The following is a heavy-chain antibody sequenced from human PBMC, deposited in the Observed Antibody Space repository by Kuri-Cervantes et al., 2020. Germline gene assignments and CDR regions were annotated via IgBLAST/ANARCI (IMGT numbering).Heavy chain of an antibody. CDR2: IQQDGSEK. CDR1: GFTFSKYW. V-gene: IGHV3-7*01. J-gene: IGHJ4*02. Sequence: LSLTCAASGFTFSKYWMSWVRQAPGKGLEWVANIQQDGSEKYYVDSVRGRFTISRDNAKKSLYLQMNSLSAEDTAVYYCARTGTTFHSQNDYWGQGTLVTVSS. D-gene: IGHD1-1*01. CDR3: ARTGTTFHSQNDY.